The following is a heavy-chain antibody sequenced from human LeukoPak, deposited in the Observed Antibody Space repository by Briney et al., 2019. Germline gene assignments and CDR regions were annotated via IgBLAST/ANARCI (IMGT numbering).Heavy chain of an antibody. V-gene: IGHV3-23*01. Sequence: PGGSLRLSCAASGFTFSSNSMNWVRQAPGRGLEWVSVITNNGGTTYYADSVKGRFTISRDNSKNMLYLQMNSLRAEDTAVYYCAKDWGYGSGTYYPHWDQGTLVTVSS. J-gene: IGHJ4*02. CDR3: AKDWGYGSGTYYPH. D-gene: IGHD3-10*01. CDR2: ITNNGGTT. CDR1: GFTFSSNS.